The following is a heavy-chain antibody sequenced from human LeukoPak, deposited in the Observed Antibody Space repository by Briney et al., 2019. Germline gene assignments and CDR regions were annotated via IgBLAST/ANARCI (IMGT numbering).Heavy chain of an antibody. D-gene: IGHD3-22*01. CDR3: ARQHYYDSSGFYPPATRVYYYYYYMDV. Sequence: SETLSLTCAVSGYSISSGYYWGWIRQPPGKGLQWIGSFYHSGSTYYNPSLRSRVTISVDTSKNQFSLELSPVTAADTAVYYCARQHYYDSSGFYPPATRVYYYYYYMDVCGKGTTVTVSS. CDR1: GYSISSGYY. J-gene: IGHJ6*03. CDR2: FYHSGST. V-gene: IGHV4-38-2*01.